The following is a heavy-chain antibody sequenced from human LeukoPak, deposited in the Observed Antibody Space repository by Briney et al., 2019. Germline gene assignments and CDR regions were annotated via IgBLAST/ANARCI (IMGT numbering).Heavy chain of an antibody. CDR1: GFTVSSNY. D-gene: IGHD3-9*01. CDR2: IYSGGST. Sequence: GGSLRLSCAASGFTVSSNYMSWVRQAPGKGLEWVSVIYSGGSTYYADSVKGRFTISRDNSKNTLYLQMNSLRAEDTAAYYRASAGLRYFDWPGYPSDYWGQGTLVTVSS. V-gene: IGHV3-66*01. CDR3: ASAGLRYFDWPGYPSDY. J-gene: IGHJ4*02.